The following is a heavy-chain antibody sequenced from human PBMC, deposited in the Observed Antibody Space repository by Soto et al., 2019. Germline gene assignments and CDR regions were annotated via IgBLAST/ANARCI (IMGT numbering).Heavy chain of an antibody. Sequence: GESLKISCQGSGYSFTSYWIGWVRQMPGKGLEWMGIIYPGDSDTRYSPSFQGQVTISADKSISTAYLQWSSLKASDTAMYYCVRSGTSSGRFSDYWGQGTLVTVSS. CDR1: GYSFTSYW. J-gene: IGHJ4*02. CDR3: VRSGTSSGRFSDY. V-gene: IGHV5-51*01. CDR2: IYPGDSDT. D-gene: IGHD2-15*01.